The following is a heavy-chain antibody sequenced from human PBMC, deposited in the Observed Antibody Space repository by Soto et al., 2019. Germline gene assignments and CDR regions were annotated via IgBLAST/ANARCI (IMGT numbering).Heavy chain of an antibody. CDR3: ARHPSDFWFDP. J-gene: IGHJ5*02. V-gene: IGHV4-34*01. CDR1: GGSFSGYY. CDR2: IYYSGST. Sequence: SETLSLTCAVYGGSFSGYYWSRIRQPPGKGLEWIGSIYYSGSTYYNPSLKSRVTISVDTSKNQFSLKLSSVTAADTAVYYCARHPSDFWFDPWGQGTLVTVSS. D-gene: IGHD2-21*02.